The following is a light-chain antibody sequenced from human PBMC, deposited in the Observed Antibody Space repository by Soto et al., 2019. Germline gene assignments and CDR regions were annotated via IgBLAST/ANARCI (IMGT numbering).Light chain of an antibody. J-gene: IGLJ2*01. CDR2: LND. V-gene: IGLV1-47*02. CDR3: AAWDDSLSGPV. CDR1: TPNIGNNY. Sequence: SVLTQPPSTSGSPGHTLTISCCGNTPNIGNNYVYWYQQLPGTAPKLLIYLNDQRPSGVPDRFSGSKSGASASLAISGLRSEDEADYHCAAWDDSLSGPVFGGGTKVTVL.